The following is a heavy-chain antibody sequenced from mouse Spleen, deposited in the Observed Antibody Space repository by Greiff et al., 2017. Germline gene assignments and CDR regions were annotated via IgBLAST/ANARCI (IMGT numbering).Heavy chain of an antibody. CDR1: GYSITSGYY. Sequence: EVQLVESGPGLVKPSQSLSLTCSVTGYSITSGYYWNWIRQFPGNKLEWMGYISYDGSNNYNPSLKNRISITRDTSKNQFFLKLNSVTTEDTATYYCARERYYDGSYVDWFAYWGQGTLVTVSA. CDR2: ISYDGSN. V-gene: IGHV3-6*01. CDR3: ARERYYDGSYVDWFAY. D-gene: IGHD1-1*01. J-gene: IGHJ3*01.